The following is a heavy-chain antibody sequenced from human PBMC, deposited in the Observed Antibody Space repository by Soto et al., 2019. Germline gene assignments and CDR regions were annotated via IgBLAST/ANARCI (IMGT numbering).Heavy chain of an antibody. J-gene: IGHJ5*02. Sequence: LRLSCAASGFTFSFYGMHWVRQAPGKGLEWVADISFDGNKKYYVDSVKGRFTISRDNSKDTLYLQMDSLRVDDTGVYFCAKGPPNWGSTRRWFDPWGQGTLVTVSS. D-gene: IGHD7-27*01. CDR1: GFTFSFYG. V-gene: IGHV3-30*18. CDR2: ISFDGNKK. CDR3: AKGPPNWGSTRRWFDP.